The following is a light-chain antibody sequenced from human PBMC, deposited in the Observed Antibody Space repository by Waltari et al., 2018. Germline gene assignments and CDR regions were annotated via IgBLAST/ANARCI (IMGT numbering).Light chain of an antibody. CDR1: SSDLGAHSY. CDR3: SSYAGSNNLGI. J-gene: IGLJ2*01. V-gene: IGLV2-8*01. Sequence: QSALTQPPSASGSPGQSVTIPCPGASSDLGAHSYVSWYQHYPAKAPKLIIYDVDTRPSGVPDRFSGSKSGDTASLTVSGLQTEDEADYYCSSYAGSNNLGIFGGGTKLTVL. CDR2: DVD.